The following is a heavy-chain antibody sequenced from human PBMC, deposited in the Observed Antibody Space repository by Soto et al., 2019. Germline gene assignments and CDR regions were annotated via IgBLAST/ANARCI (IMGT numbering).Heavy chain of an antibody. V-gene: IGHV4-34*01. J-gene: IGHJ6*02. CDR3: ARGSQFLEWLFPYYYYGMDV. CDR2: INHSGST. CDR1: GGSFSGYY. Sequence: PSETLSLTCAVYGGSFSGYYWSWIRQPPGKGLEWIGEINHSGSTNYNPSLKSRVTISVDTSKNQFSLKLSSVTAAGTAVYYCARGSQFLEWLFPYYYYGMDVWGQGTTVTVSS. D-gene: IGHD3-3*01.